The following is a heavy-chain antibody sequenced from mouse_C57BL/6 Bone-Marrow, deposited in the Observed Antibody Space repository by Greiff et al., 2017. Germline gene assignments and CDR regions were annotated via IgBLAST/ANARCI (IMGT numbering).Heavy chain of an antibody. J-gene: IGHJ1*03. V-gene: IGHV1-59*01. D-gene: IGHD1-1*01. Sequence: QVQLQQPGAELVRPGTSVKLSCKASGYTFTSYWMHWVKQRPGQGLEWIGVIDPSDSYTNYNQKFKGKATLTVDTSSSTAYMQLSSLTSEDSAVYYCARSFTTVVTHWYFDVWGTGTTVTVSS. CDR1: GYTFTSYW. CDR3: ARSFTTVVTHWYFDV. CDR2: IDPSDSYT.